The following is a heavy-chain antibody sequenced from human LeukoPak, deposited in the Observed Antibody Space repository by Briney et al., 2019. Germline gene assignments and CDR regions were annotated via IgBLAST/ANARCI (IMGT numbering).Heavy chain of an antibody. CDR2: IYHTGST. V-gene: IGHV4-61*01. D-gene: IGHD5-24*01. CDR1: GGSISSSSYY. CDR3: AAFRDGYNWHLDS. Sequence: SETLSLTCTVSGGSISSSSYYWNWIRQPPGKGLVWLGYIYHTGSTKYNHSLKSRVTISLDTSKNQFSLKLSSVTAADTAVYYCAAFRDGYNWHLDSWGQGTLVTVSS. J-gene: IGHJ4*02.